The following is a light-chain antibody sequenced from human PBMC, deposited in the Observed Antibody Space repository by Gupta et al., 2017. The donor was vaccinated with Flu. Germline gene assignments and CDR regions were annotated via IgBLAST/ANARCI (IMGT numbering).Light chain of an antibody. CDR1: SSNIGTKT. J-gene: IGLJ3*02. CDR3: ASWDDSLNSGV. V-gene: IGLV1-44*01. Sequence: SSSNIGTKTVNWYQPLPRTVPKLHVYTNSQRPSRVPDRFSGSRSDTSATLAISELQAEDEADYYCASWDDSLNSGVFGGGTKLTVL. CDR2: TNS.